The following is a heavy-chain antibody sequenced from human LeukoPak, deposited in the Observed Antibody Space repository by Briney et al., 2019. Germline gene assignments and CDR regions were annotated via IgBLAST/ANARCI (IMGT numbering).Heavy chain of an antibody. D-gene: IGHD1-26*01. CDR3: ARGNPGIVGSGDPFDI. V-gene: IGHV3-23*01. CDR2: ISGSGGST. Sequence: PGGSLRLSCAASGFTFSSYAMSWVRQAPGKGLEWVSAISGSGGSTYYADSVKGRFTISRDSSKNTLYLQMNSLRAEDTAVYYCARGNPGIVGSGDPFDIWGQGTMVTVSS. J-gene: IGHJ3*02. CDR1: GFTFSSYA.